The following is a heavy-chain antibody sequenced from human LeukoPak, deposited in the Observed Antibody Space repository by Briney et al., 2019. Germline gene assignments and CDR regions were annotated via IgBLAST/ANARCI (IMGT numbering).Heavy chain of an antibody. D-gene: IGHD3-22*01. CDR2: ISSSSSYI. CDR1: GFTFSSYS. CDR3: ARASGSSGYYYDAFDI. J-gene: IGHJ3*02. V-gene: IGHV3-21*01. Sequence: GGSLRLSCAASGFTFSSYSMNWVRQAPGKGLEWVSSISSSSSYINYADSVKGRFTISRDNARNSLYLQMNSLRAEDTAVYYCARASGSSGYYYDAFDIWGQGTMVTVSS.